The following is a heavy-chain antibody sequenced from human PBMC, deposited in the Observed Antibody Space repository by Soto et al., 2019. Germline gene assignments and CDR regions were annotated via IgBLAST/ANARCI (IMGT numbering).Heavy chain of an antibody. CDR1: GFTFSRHW. J-gene: IGHJ2*01. Sequence: VESGGGLVQPGGSLRLSRASSGFTFSRHWMHWVRQAPGKGLVWVARVNDDGSSTAYGDSVRGRFTISRDNAKNTLYLQMDSLKTEDTAVYYCARDLITASGGPNWYFDLWGRGTLVTVSS. CDR3: ARDLITASGGPNWYFDL. V-gene: IGHV3-74*01. D-gene: IGHD1-20*01. CDR2: VNDDGSST.